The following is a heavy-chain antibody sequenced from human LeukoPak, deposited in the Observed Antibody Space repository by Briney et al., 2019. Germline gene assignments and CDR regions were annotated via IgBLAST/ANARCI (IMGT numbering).Heavy chain of an antibody. J-gene: IGHJ4*02. D-gene: IGHD3-22*01. V-gene: IGHV3-7*01. CDR2: IKQDGSEK. CDR3: ARDMIVVADWVDPNDY. CDR1: GFTFSSYW. Sequence: GGSLRLSCAASGFTFSSYWMSWVRQAPGKGLEWVANIKQDGSEKYYVDSVKGRFTISRDNAKNSLYLQMNSLRAEDTAVYYCARDMIVVADWVDPNDYWGRGTLVTVSS.